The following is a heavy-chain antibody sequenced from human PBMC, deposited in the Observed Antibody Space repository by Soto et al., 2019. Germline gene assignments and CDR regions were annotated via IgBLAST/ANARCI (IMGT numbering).Heavy chain of an antibody. CDR3: AKDGGYCTNGVCRHYYYGMDV. CDR1: GFTFSSYA. J-gene: IGHJ6*02. D-gene: IGHD2-8*01. CDR2: ISGSGGST. V-gene: IGHV3-23*01. Sequence: GGSLRLSCAASGFTFSSYAMSWVRQAPGKGLEWVSAISGSGGSTYYADSVKGRFTISRDNSKNTLYLQMNSLRAEDTAVYYCAKDGGYCTNGVCRHYYYGMDVWGQGTTVTVSS.